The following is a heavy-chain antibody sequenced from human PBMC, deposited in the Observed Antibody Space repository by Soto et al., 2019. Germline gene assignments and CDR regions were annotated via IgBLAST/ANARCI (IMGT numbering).Heavy chain of an antibody. J-gene: IGHJ3*02. Sequence: PSETLSLTCTVSGVSINSANWWTWVRQSPGKGLEWIGEIYHSGSTNFNPSLKSRVTISVDNSKNQFYLELTSVTAADAAVYYCARYCGGGSCYLGAFDIWGQGTMVTVSS. CDR3: ARYCGGGSCYLGAFDI. V-gene: IGHV4-4*02. CDR2: IYHSGST. CDR1: GVSINSANW. D-gene: IGHD2-15*01.